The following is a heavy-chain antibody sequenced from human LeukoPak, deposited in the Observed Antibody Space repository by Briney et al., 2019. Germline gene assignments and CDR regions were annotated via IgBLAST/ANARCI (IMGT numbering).Heavy chain of an antibody. CDR2: ISSSSSPI. J-gene: IGHJ4*02. Sequence: PGGSLRLSCASSGFTFSYYNMNWVRQAPGKGLEWVSYISSSSSPIYYADSVKGRFTISRDNAKNSLYLQMNSLRAEDTAVYYCARQYSSSSGFDYWGQGTLVTVSS. D-gene: IGHD6-6*01. CDR1: GFTFSYYN. V-gene: IGHV3-48*01. CDR3: ARQYSSSSGFDY.